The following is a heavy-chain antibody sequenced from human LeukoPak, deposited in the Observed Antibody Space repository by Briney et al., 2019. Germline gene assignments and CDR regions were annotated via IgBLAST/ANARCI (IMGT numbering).Heavy chain of an antibody. CDR3: ARDATRGIGGSYDLDF. J-gene: IGHJ4*02. D-gene: IGHD3-16*01. CDR1: GYNFSSYY. CDR2: LNPSRGTT. V-gene: IGHV1-46*01. Sequence: GASVKLSCKASGYNFSSYYIQWVRQDPGQGLEWMGLLNPSRGTTAYAPKFQGRVTVTRDTSSNTVYMELRGLRSDDTAIYYCARDATRGIGGSYDLDFWGQGSLVTVSS.